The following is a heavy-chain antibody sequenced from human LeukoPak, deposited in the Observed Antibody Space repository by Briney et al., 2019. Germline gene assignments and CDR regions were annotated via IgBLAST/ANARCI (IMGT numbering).Heavy chain of an antibody. D-gene: IGHD4-11*01. CDR2: IRSKAYGGTT. CDR1: GFTFGDYA. Sequence: GGSLRLFCTASGFTFGDYAMSWVRQAPGKGLEWVGFIRSKAYGGTTEYAASVKGRFTISRDDSKSIAYLQMNSLRTEDTAVYYCTRAPYSNYGNLDSWGQGTLVTVSS. V-gene: IGHV3-49*04. J-gene: IGHJ4*02. CDR3: TRAPYSNYGNLDS.